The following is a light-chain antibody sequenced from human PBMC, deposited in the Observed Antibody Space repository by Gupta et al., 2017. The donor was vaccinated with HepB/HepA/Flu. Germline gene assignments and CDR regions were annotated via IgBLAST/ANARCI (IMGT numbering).Light chain of an antibody. CDR2: WAS. Sequence: IVMTQSPNLLAASLGERGTINCNTSQSISFDGNNKNYIAWYQQKPGQPPKLLIHWASTRDPGVPDRISSSWSWPDSTLTISRLQSEDVAVDYCQHYYDTLSTFGQGTKVEIK. J-gene: IGKJ1*01. CDR1: QSISFDGNNKNY. V-gene: IGKV4-1*01. CDR3: QHYYDTLST.